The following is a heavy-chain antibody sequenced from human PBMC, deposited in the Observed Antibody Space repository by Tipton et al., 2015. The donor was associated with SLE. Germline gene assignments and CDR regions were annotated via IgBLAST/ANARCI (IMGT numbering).Heavy chain of an antibody. Sequence: GLVKPSETLSLTCTVSGGFISDFYWTWIRQSPGNSLEWIGHIFYSGSANYNPSLKKRATISVDTSKNQFSLKLTSVTAADTAVYYCARHKSGSPMPHYRYFGLDVWGLGSSVTVSS. V-gene: IGHV4-59*08. CDR2: IFYSGSA. J-gene: IGHJ6*02. D-gene: IGHD2-2*01. CDR3: ARHKSGSPMPHYRYFGLDV. CDR1: GGFISDFY.